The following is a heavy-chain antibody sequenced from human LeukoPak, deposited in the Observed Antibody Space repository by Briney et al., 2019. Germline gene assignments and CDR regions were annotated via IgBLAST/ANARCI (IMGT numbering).Heavy chain of an antibody. Sequence: ASVKVSCKASGYTFTSYYMQWVRQAPGQGLEWMGIINPSGGSTSYAQKFQGRVTMTRDTSTSTVYMELSSLRSEDTAVYYCARDQQRTTYYDFWSGYYYFDYWGQGTLVTVSS. D-gene: IGHD3-3*01. CDR2: INPSGGST. CDR1: GYTFTSYY. J-gene: IGHJ4*02. CDR3: ARDQQRTTYYDFWSGYYYFDY. V-gene: IGHV1-46*01.